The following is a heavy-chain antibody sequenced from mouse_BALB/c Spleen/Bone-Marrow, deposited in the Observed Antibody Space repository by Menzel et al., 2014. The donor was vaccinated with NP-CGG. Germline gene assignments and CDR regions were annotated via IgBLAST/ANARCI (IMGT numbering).Heavy chain of an antibody. CDR1: GYSFTSYW. Sequence: SGAELVRPGASVKLSCKASGYSFTSYWTNWVKQRPGQGLEWIGMIHPSDTETRLNQRFKDKATLTVDKSSSTAYMQLSSPTSEDSAVYYCARLEGNYGSTFAYWGQGTLVTVSA. V-gene: IGHV1-74*04. J-gene: IGHJ3*01. D-gene: IGHD1-1*01. CDR2: IHPSDTET. CDR3: ARLEGNYGSTFAY.